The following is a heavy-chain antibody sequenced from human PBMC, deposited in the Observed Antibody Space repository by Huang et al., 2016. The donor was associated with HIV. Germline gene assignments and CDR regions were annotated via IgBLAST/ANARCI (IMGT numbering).Heavy chain of an antibody. CDR2: NKQDETEK. CDR3: ATKTAGMDI. CDR1: TFTFGAYW. V-gene: IGHV3-7*01. J-gene: IGHJ6*02. Sequence: VESGGRSVQPGGSIRLSCVGSTFTFGAYWMSWVRQPPGNGLEWVANNKQDETEKYYVDSVKGRFNISRDNAKKVLFLEMDALRVEDTAIYFCATKTAGMDIWGQGTTVIVSS.